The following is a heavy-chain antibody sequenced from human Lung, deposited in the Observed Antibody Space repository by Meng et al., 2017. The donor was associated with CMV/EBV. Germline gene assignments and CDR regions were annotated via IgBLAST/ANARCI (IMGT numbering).Heavy chain of an antibody. Sequence: SETXSLTCAVYGGSFSGYYWSWIRQPPGKGLEWIGEINHSGSTNYNPSLKSRVTISVDTSKNQFSLKLSSVTAADTAVYYCARVIGYGGSGRFDYWCRGTLVTVSS. CDR1: GGSFSGYY. D-gene: IGHD1-26*01. V-gene: IGHV4-34*01. J-gene: IGHJ4*02. CDR2: INHSGST. CDR3: ARVIGYGGSGRFDY.